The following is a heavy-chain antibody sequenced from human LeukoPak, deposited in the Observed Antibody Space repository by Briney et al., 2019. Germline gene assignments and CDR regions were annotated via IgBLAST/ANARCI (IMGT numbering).Heavy chain of an antibody. J-gene: IGHJ4*02. CDR2: IYYSGST. CDR3: ARGGSGTYYHY. CDR1: RGSITSYH. D-gene: IGHD1-26*01. V-gene: IGHV4-59*01. Sequence: SETLSLTCTVSRGSITSYHYSWIRQPPGKGLEWIGYIYYSGSTNYNPSLKSRVTISVDTSKNQFSLKLSSVTAADTAVYYCARGGSGTYYHYWGQGTLVTVSS.